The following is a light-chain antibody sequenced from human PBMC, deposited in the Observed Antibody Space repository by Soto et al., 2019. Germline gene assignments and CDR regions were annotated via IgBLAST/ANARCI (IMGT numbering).Light chain of an antibody. J-gene: IGKJ5*01. CDR1: QSVSSSY. Sequence: EIVLTQSPGTLSLSPGERATLSCRARQSVSSSYLAWYQQKPGQAPRLLIYDASSRATGIPDRFSGSGSGTEFTLTISSLQSEDFAVYYCQQYNNWPPITFGQGTRLEIK. CDR3: QQYNNWPPIT. V-gene: IGKV3-20*01. CDR2: DAS.